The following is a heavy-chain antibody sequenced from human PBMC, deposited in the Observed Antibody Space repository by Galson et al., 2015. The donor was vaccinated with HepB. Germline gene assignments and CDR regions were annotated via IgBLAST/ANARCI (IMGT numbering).Heavy chain of an antibody. V-gene: IGHV3-23*01. J-gene: IGHJ6*02. D-gene: IGHD3-10*01. CDR1: GFTFSSYA. Sequence: SLRLSCAASGFTFSSYAMSWVRQAPGKGLEWVSVISGSGGSTYYADSVKGRFTISRDNSKNTLYLQMNSPRAEDTAVYYCAKVQTSLWFGELNYYYGMDVWGQGTTVTVSS. CDR3: AKVQTSLWFGELNYYYGMDV. CDR2: ISGSGGST.